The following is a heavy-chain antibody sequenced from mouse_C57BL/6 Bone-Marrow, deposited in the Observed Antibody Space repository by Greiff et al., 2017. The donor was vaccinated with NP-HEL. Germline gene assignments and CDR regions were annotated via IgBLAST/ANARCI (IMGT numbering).Heavy chain of an antibody. V-gene: IGHV5-4*03. CDR3: ASP. J-gene: IGHJ2*01. CDR2: ISDGRSYT. CDR1: GFTFSSYA. Sequence: EVMLVESGGGLVKPGESLKLSCAASGFTFSSYALSWVRQTPEKRLEWFATISDGRSYTYYPANLKGRFTIYRDKAKNNLYLQMSHLKSEDTAMYYWASPRGQGTTLTVSS.